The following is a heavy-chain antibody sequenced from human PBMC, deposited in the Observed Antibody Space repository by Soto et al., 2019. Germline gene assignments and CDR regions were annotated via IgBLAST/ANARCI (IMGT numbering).Heavy chain of an antibody. J-gene: IGHJ6*02. CDR1: GFTFSSYS. CDR3: ARDGADILTGYYYYYGMDV. V-gene: IGHV3-21*01. CDR2: ISSSSSYI. D-gene: IGHD3-9*01. Sequence: EVQLVESGGGLFKPGGSLRLSCAASGFTFSSYSMNWVRQAPGKGLEWVSSISSSSSYIYYADSVKGRFTISRDNAKNSLYLQMNSLRAEDTAAYYCARDGADILTGYYYYYGMDVWGQGTTVTVSS.